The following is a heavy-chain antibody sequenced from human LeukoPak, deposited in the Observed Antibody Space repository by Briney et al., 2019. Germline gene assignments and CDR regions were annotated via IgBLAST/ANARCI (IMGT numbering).Heavy chain of an antibody. V-gene: IGHV4-34*01. D-gene: IGHD2-2*02. CDR3: SRSGLTGMRQYPRPKNSYYGMDV. Sequence: SETLSLTCAVYGGSFSGHHWSWFRQPPGKGLEWIGESNYRGSTTYNPSHKSRVTISVDTSKNQLSLNLSSATAADTAVYYCSRSGLTGMRQYPRPKNSYYGMDVWSQGTTVTVSS. CDR2: SNYRGST. J-gene: IGHJ6*02. CDR1: GGSFSGHH.